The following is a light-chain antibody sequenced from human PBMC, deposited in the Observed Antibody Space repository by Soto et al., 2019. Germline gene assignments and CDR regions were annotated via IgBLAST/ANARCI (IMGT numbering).Light chain of an antibody. J-gene: IGKJ1*01. CDR1: HSVNNY. CDR2: DTS. V-gene: IGKV3-11*01. Sequence: EIVLTQSPCTLSLSPGERATLSCRASHSVNNYLAWYQQKPGQAPRLLIYDTSDRATGIPARFSGSGSGTDFTLTISSLEPEDFAVFYCQQRSIWPWTFGQGTKVDIK. CDR3: QQRSIWPWT.